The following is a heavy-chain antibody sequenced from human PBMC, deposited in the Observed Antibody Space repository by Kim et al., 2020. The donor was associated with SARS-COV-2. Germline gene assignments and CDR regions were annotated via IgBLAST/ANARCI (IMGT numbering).Heavy chain of an antibody. CDR1: GGSISSYY. J-gene: IGHJ5*02. V-gene: IGHV4-59*08. CDR3: ARSDPALFDP. CDR2: IYYSGST. Sequence: SETLSLTCTVSGGSISSYYWSWIRQPPGKGLEWIGYIYYSGSTNYNPSLKSRVTISVDTSKNQFSLKLSSVTAADTAVYYCARSDPALFDPWGQGTLVTVSS.